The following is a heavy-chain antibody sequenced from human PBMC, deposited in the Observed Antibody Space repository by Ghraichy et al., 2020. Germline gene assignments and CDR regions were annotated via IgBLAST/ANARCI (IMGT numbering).Heavy chain of an antibody. D-gene: IGHD6-13*01. CDR1: GGSISSYY. CDR2: IYYSGST. V-gene: IGHV4-59*08. CDR3: ARLGAYSSSWFEAYEASYNRFDP. Sequence: SETLSLTCTVSGGSISSYYWSWIRQPPGKGLEWIGYIYYSGSTNYNPSLKSRVTISVDTSKNQFSLKLSSVTAADTAVYYCARLGAYSSSWFEAYEASYNRFDPWAQKTLVTVSS. J-gene: IGHJ5*02.